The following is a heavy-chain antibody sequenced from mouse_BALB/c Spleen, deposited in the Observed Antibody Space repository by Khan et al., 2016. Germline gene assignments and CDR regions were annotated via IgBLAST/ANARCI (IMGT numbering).Heavy chain of an antibody. Sequence: QVQLQQSGPGLVAPSQSLSITCTVSGFSLFSYGVHWVRQPPGKGMEWLGVIWTGGSTNYNSALMSRMSINKDNSKRQVVLKMNSLQTDDTATYYCARAGVYGNYDSMDYWGQGTSVTVSS. D-gene: IGHD2-10*02. CDR3: ARAGVYGNYDSMDY. J-gene: IGHJ4*01. CDR2: IWTGGST. V-gene: IGHV2-9*02. CDR1: GFSLFSYG.